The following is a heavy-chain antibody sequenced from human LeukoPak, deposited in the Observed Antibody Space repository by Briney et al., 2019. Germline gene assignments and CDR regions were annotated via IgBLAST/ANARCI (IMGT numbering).Heavy chain of an antibody. V-gene: IGHV3-30*18. D-gene: IGHD1-26*01. CDR1: GFTFSSYG. CDR2: ISYDGSIK. J-gene: IGHJ6*03. Sequence: GRSLRLSCAASGFTFSSYGMHWVRQAPGKGLEWVAVISYDGSIKYYADSVKGRFTISRDSSKNTLYLQMNSLRAEDTAVYYCAKSGLPKSHYYYYYVDVWGKGTTVTVSS. CDR3: AKSGLPKSHYYYYYVDV.